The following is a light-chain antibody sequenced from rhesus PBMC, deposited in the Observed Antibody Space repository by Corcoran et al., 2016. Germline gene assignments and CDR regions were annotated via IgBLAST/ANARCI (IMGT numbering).Light chain of an antibody. Sequence: QAALTQPRSVSGSPRQSVTISCTGTSSDIGGYNYVSWYQQHPGTAPKLMIYEVSKRPSGVSDRFSGSKSGNTASLTISGLQAEDEADYYCSSYTSSSTFIFGAGTRLTVL. V-gene: IGLV2-32*02. CDR2: EVS. CDR3: SSYTSSSTFI. J-gene: IGLJ1*01. CDR1: SSDIGGYNY.